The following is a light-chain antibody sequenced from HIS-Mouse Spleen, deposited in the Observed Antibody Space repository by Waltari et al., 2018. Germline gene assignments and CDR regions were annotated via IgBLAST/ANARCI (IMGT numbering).Light chain of an antibody. CDR1: QSVSSSY. CDR2: GAS. J-gene: IGKJ2*01. Sequence: EIVLTQSPGTLSLSPGERATLPCRASQSVSSSYLAWYQQKPGQAPRPLIYGASSRATGIPDRFSGSGSGTDFTLTISRLEPEDFAVYYCQQYGSSPLYTFGQGTKLEIK. CDR3: QQYGSSPLYT. V-gene: IGKV3-20*01.